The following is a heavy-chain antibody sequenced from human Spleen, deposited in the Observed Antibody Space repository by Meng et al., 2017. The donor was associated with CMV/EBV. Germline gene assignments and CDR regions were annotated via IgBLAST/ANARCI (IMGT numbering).Heavy chain of an antibody. CDR1: SYTFPGYY. Sequence: VRLSQSWAEVPTPASSVTSSFKASSYTFPGYYIHCVRQALCPVLEWVGWLNPNSGGTNYAQKFQGRVTMTRDTSISTAYMELSSLRWDDTAVYYCARDMELELPGGWFDPWGQGTLVTVSS. J-gene: IGHJ5*02. CDR3: ARDMELELPGGWFDP. CDR2: LNPNSGGT. V-gene: IGHV1-2*02. D-gene: IGHD1-7*01.